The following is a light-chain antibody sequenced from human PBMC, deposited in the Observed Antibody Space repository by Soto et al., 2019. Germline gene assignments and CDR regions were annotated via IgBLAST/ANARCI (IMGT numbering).Light chain of an antibody. CDR2: DAS. CDR3: QQRSNWPPIT. CDR1: QSVSSK. J-gene: IGKJ5*01. Sequence: ETVMTQSPATLSVSPGERATLSCWASQSVSSKLAWYQQKPGQAPRLLIYDASNRATGIPARFSGSGSGTDFTLTISSLEPEDFAVYYCQQRSNWPPITFGQGTRLENK. V-gene: IGKV3-11*01.